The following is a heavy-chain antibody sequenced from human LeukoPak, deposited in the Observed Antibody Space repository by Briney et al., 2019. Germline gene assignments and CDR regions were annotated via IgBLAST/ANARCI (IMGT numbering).Heavy chain of an antibody. CDR2: IYPGDSAT. J-gene: IGHJ3*02. V-gene: IGHV5-51*01. Sequence: GESLKISCKGSGYSFTNYWIGWVRQMPGKGLELMGIIYPGDSATRYSPSFQGQVTISADKSISTANLQWSSLKASDTAMYYCARGRGGSLDAFDIWGQGTMVTVSS. CDR1: GYSFTNYW. D-gene: IGHD3-10*01. CDR3: ARGRGGSLDAFDI.